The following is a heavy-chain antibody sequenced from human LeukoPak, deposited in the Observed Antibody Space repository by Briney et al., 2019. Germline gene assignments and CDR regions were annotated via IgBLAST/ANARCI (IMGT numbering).Heavy chain of an antibody. D-gene: IGHD6-6*01. Sequence: SVKVSCKASGGTFSSYTISWVRQAPGQGLEWMGRIIPILGIANYAQKFQGRVTITADKSTSTAYMELSSLRSEDTAVYYCAMDSSSSSLGMDVWGQGTTVTVSS. CDR3: AMDSSSSSLGMDV. CDR2: IIPILGIA. CDR1: GGTFSSYT. J-gene: IGHJ6*02. V-gene: IGHV1-69*02.